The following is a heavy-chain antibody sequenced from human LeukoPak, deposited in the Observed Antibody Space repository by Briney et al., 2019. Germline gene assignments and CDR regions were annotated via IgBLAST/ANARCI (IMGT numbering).Heavy chain of an antibody. J-gene: IGHJ3*02. CDR1: GGSISSYY. Sequence: SETLSLTCTVSGGSISSYYWSWIRQPAGKGLEWIGRIYTSGSTNYNPSLKSRVTMSVDTSKNQFSLKLSSVTAADTAVYYCASIALVPKGGNAFDIWGQGSMVTVSS. V-gene: IGHV4-4*07. D-gene: IGHD2-8*02. CDR2: IYTSGST. CDR3: ASIALVPKGGNAFDI.